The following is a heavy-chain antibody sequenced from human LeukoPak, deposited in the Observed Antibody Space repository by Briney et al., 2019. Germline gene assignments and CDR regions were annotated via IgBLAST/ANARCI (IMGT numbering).Heavy chain of an antibody. CDR3: ARVHHYYDSSGYFDY. Sequence: ASVKVSCKASGYTFTSYYMHWVRQAPGQGLEWMGIINPSGGSTSYAQKFQGRVTMTRDTSTSTVYMELSSLRPEDTAVYYCARVHHYYDSSGYFDYWGQGTLVTVSS. CDR2: INPSGGST. D-gene: IGHD3-22*01. CDR1: GYTFTSYY. V-gene: IGHV1-46*03. J-gene: IGHJ4*02.